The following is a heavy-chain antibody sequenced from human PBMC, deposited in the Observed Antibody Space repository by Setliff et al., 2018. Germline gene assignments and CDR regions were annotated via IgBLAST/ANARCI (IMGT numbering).Heavy chain of an antibody. CDR3: AKGPHISYYYDSSGYYYETDAFDI. V-gene: IGHV3-23*01. Sequence: GGSLRLSCAASGFTFNDYGLTWLRRVPGKGLEWVSAISDSGGSTFYVDSVKGRFTISRDNSKNTLYLQMGSLRAEDMAVYYCAKGPHISYYYDSSGYYYETDAFDIWGQGTMVTVSS. CDR1: GFTFNDYG. D-gene: IGHD3-22*01. J-gene: IGHJ3*02. CDR2: ISDSGGST.